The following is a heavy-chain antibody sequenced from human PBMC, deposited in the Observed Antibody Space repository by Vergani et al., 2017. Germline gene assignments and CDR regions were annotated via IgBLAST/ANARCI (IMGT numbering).Heavy chain of an antibody. CDR2: ISSSSSYI. Sequence: EVQLVESGGGLVKPGGSLRLSCAASGFTFSSYSMNWVRQAPGKGLEWVSSISSSSSYIYYADSVKGRFTISRDNAKNSLYLQMNSLRAEDTAVYYCARVWQQLVYDAFDICGQGTMVTVSS. D-gene: IGHD6-13*01. V-gene: IGHV3-21*01. J-gene: IGHJ3*02. CDR3: ARVWQQLVYDAFDI. CDR1: GFTFSSYS.